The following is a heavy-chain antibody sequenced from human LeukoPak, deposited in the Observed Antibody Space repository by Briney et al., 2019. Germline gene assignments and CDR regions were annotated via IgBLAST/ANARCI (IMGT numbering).Heavy chain of an antibody. Sequence: GGSLRLSCAASGFTFSSYSMNWVRQAPGKGLEWVSYISSSSSTIYYADSVKGRFTISRDNAKNSLYLQMNSLRAEDTAVYYCARDYEWFGEDYYYMDVWGEGTTVTVSS. CDR2: ISSSSSTI. V-gene: IGHV3-48*04. J-gene: IGHJ6*03. CDR1: GFTFSSYS. D-gene: IGHD3-10*01. CDR3: ARDYEWFGEDYYYMDV.